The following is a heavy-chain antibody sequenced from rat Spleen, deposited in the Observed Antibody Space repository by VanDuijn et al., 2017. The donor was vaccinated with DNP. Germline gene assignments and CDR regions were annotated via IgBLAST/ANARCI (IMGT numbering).Heavy chain of an antibody. D-gene: IGHD1-12*01. J-gene: IGHJ4*01. V-gene: IGHV5-7*01. Sequence: EVLLVESDGGLVQPGRSLKLSCAVSGFTFSDYYMAWVRQAPAKGLEWVATISYNGGTPYYRDSVKGRFPISRDNAQSTLYLQMDSLRSEDTATYYCARHRTIMPYYYVMDAWGQGASVTVSS. CDR1: GFTFSDYY. CDR2: ISYNGGTP. CDR3: ARHRTIMPYYYVMDA.